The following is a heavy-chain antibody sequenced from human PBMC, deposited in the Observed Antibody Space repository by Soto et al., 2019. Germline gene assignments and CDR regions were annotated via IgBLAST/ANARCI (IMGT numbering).Heavy chain of an antibody. CDR3: VRHEPVLALDP. V-gene: IGHV4-39*01. CDR2: IYYNGTT. D-gene: IGHD2-2*01. J-gene: IGHJ5*02. CDR1: GGYISSSGYY. Sequence: QLQLQESGPGLVKPSETLSLTCTVSGGYISSSGYYWAWIRQPPEKGPEWVASIYYNGTTYYNPFLKIRPTNSGATYKNQFSLKLSSVNVADVSVYYCVRHEPVLALDPWGQGNLVNVSS.